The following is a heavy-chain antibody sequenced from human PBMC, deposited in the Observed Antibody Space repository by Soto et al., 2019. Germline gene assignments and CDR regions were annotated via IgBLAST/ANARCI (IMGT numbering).Heavy chain of an antibody. Sequence: PSETPSPPHTVSGGSLSRCSYFWGRVPPPPGKGLEWIGSIYYSGSTSYTPSLKSRVTISVDTSKNQFSLKLSSVTAADTAVYYCARHVDLDTAMGIDYWGQGPLGTVSS. CDR2: IYYSGST. D-gene: IGHD5-18*01. CDR3: ARHVDLDTAMGIDY. J-gene: IGHJ4*02. V-gene: IGHV4-39*01. CDR1: GGSLSRCSYF.